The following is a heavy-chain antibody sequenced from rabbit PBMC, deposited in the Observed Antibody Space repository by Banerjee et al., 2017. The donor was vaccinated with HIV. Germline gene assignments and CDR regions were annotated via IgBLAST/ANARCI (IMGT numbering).Heavy chain of an antibody. D-gene: IGHD4-1*01. CDR3: ARDLAGVIGWNFNL. CDR1: GFSFSSNYW. CDR2: IGAGSSGST. V-gene: IGHV1S45*01. Sequence: QEQLEESGGDLDKPEGSLTLTCTASGFSFSSNYWICWARQAPGKGLEWIACIGAGSSGSTNYATWAKGRFTISKTSSTTVTLQMTSLPAADTASYFCARDLAGVIGWNFNLWGQGTLVTVS. J-gene: IGHJ4*01.